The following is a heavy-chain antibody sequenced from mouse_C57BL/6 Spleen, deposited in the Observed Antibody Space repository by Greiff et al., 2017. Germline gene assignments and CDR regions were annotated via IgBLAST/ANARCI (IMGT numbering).Heavy chain of an antibody. CDR1: GYTFTSYW. J-gene: IGHJ2*01. V-gene: IGHV1-64*01. CDR2: IHPNSGST. Sequence: QVQLQQPGAELVKPGASVKLSCKASGYTFTSYWMHWVKQRPGQGLEWIGMIHPNSGSTNYNEKFKSKATLTVDKSSSTAYMQLSSLTSEDSAVYYCAIEEANWAYYIDYWGQGTTLTFSS. D-gene: IGHD4-1*01. CDR3: AIEEANWAYYIDY.